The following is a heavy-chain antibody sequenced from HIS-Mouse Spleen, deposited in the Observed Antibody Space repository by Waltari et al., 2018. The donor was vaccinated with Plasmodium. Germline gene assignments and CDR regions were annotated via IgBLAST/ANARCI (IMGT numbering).Heavy chain of an antibody. CDR2: INSDGSST. D-gene: IGHD6-13*01. Sequence: EVQLVESGGGLVQPGGSLRISGAASGFTFSSYWRNWVRQAPGKGLVWVSRINSDGSSTRYADSVKGRFTISRDNAKNTLYLQMNSLRAEDTAVYYCARTIAAAGTGDAFDMWGQGTMVTVSS. V-gene: IGHV3-74*01. CDR3: ARTIAAAGTGDAFDM. J-gene: IGHJ3*02. CDR1: GFTFSSYW.